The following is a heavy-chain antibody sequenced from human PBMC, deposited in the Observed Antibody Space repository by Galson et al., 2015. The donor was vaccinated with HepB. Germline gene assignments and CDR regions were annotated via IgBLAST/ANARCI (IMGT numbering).Heavy chain of an antibody. CDR1: GFTFSSYG. CDR2: ISYDGSNK. V-gene: IGHV3-30*18. D-gene: IGHD4-11*01. J-gene: IGHJ4*02. Sequence: SLRLSCAASGFTFSSYGMHWVRQAPGKGLEWVAVISYDGSNKYYADSVKGRFTISRDNSKNTLYLQMNSLRAEDTAVYYCAKAPFYSNVTWGQGTLVTVSS. CDR3: AKAPFYSNVT.